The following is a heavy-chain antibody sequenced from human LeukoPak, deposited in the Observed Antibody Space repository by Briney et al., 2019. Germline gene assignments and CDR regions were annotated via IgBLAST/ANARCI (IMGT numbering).Heavy chain of an antibody. CDR1: GFTFSSYG. J-gene: IGHJ3*02. Sequence: GGSLRLSCAASGFTFSSYGMHWVRQAPGKGLEWVALIWYDGSKKFYTDSVKGRFTISRDNSKNTLYLQMNSLRAEDTAVYYCARDEAVMTTVLSDAFDIWSQGTMVTVSS. D-gene: IGHD4-17*01. CDR3: ARDEAVMTTVLSDAFDI. V-gene: IGHV3-33*01. CDR2: IWYDGSKK.